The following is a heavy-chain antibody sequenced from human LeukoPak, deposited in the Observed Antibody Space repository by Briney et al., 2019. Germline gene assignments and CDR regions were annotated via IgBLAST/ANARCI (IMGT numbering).Heavy chain of an antibody. J-gene: IGHJ4*02. Sequence: ASVKVSCKASGYTFTSYDINWVRQATGQGLEWMGWMNPNSGNTGYAQKFQGRVTMTRNTSISTAYMELSSLRSEDTAVYYCAKPPLYYYGSGRPDFDYWGQGTLVTVSS. CDR2: MNPNSGNT. CDR1: GYTFTSYD. D-gene: IGHD3-10*01. V-gene: IGHV1-8*01. CDR3: AKPPLYYYGSGRPDFDY.